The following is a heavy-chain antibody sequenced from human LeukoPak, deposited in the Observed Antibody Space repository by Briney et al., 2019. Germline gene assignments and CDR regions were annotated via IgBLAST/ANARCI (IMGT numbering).Heavy chain of an antibody. CDR3: ARVAGYCDSTSNCYSDY. CDR2: ISSSSSNL. D-gene: IGHD2-2*01. CDR1: GFTFSSYG. V-gene: IGHV3-21*01. Sequence: PGGSLRLSCAASGFTFSSYGMHWVRQSPGKGLEGVSSISSSSSNLYYADSVKGRFTIPRDNAKNSLYLQMNSLRSEDTAVYYCARVAGYCDSTSNCYSDYWGQGTLVTVSS. J-gene: IGHJ4*02.